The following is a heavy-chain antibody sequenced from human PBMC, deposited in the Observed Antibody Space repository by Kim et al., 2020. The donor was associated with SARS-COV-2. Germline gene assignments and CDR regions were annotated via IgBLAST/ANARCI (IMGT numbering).Heavy chain of an antibody. J-gene: IGHJ3*02. CDR3: TRAAAGTLSAFDI. D-gene: IGHD6-13*01. Sequence: YHPSLRSRVTISVDTSKNQFSLKLSSVTAADTAVYYCTRAAAGTLSAFDIWGQGTMVTVSS. V-gene: IGHV4-39*01.